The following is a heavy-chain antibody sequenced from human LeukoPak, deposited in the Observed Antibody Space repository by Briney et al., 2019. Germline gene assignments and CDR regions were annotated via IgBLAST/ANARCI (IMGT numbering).Heavy chain of an antibody. V-gene: IGHV3-66*02. CDR3: ARVEGDGDYVYWFDP. J-gene: IGHJ5*02. CDR2: IYSGGST. CDR1: GFTASSNY. D-gene: IGHD4-17*01. Sequence: GGSLRLSCAASGFTASSNYMSWVRQAPGKGLEWVSVIYSGGSTYYADSVKGRFTISRDNSKNTLYLQMNSLRAEDTAVYYCARVEGDGDYVYWFDPWGQGTLVTVSS.